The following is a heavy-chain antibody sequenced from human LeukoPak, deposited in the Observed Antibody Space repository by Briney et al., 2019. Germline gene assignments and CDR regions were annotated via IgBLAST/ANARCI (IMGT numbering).Heavy chain of an antibody. Sequence: GESLKISCKGSGYSFTSYWIGWVRQMPGKGLEWMGIIYPGDSDTRYSPSFQGQVTISADTSINTAYLQWNSPKASDTAMYYCARVNGEYFDYWGQGTLVTVSS. CDR1: GYSFTSYW. D-gene: IGHD2-21*01. V-gene: IGHV5-51*01. J-gene: IGHJ4*02. CDR3: ARVNGEYFDY. CDR2: IYPGDSDT.